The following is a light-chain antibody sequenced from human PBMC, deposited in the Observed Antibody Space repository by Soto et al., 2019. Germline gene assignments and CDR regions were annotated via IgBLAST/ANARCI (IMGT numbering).Light chain of an antibody. CDR3: QQYNDYSPWT. Sequence: DIQMTQSPSTLSASVGDRVTITCRASQSISKWLAWYQQKPGKAPNLLNYDASNLESGVPSRFSGSGSGTEFTLTISSLQPDDFASYYCQQYNDYSPWTFGQGTKVEI. J-gene: IGKJ1*01. CDR2: DAS. CDR1: QSISKW. V-gene: IGKV1-5*01.